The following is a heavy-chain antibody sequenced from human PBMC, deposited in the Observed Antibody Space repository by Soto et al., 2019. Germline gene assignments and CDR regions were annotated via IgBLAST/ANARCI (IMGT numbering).Heavy chain of an antibody. J-gene: IGHJ4*02. CDR3: AKEGRSSLWFGEFYYRH. V-gene: IGHV3-30*18. D-gene: IGHD3-10*01. CDR2: ISYDGSNK. Sequence: GGSLRLSCAASGFTFSSYGMHWVRQAPGKGLEWVAVISYDGSNKYYADSVKGRFTISRDNSKNTLYLQMNSLRAEDTAVYYCAKEGRSSLWFGEFYYRHWGQGTLVTVSS. CDR1: GFTFSSYG.